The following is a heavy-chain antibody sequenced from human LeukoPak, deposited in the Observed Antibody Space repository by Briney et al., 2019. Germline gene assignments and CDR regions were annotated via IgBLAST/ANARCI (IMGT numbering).Heavy chain of an antibody. D-gene: IGHD3-3*01. CDR3: QSRYLEWLLEY. Sequence: SETLSLTCTVSGGSIRSSYYYWGWIRQPPGKGLEWIGSIYDCGSTYYNPSLKSRVTISVDTSKNQFSLRLSSVTAADTAVYYCQSRYLEWLLEYWGQGTLVTVSS. J-gene: IGHJ4*02. V-gene: IGHV4-39*01. CDR2: IYDCGST. CDR1: GGSIRSSYYY.